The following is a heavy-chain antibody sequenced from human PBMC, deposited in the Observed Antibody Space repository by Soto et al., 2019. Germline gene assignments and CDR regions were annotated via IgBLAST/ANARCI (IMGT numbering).Heavy chain of an antibody. J-gene: IGHJ4*02. Sequence: VGSLRLSGAASGFTFSSCAMSWVRQAQGKGLEWVSAISGSGGSTYYADSVKGRFTISRDNSKNTLYLQMNSLRAEDTAVYYCAKDSEYSSSSHFDYWGQGTLVTVSS. V-gene: IGHV3-23*01. CDR3: AKDSEYSSSSHFDY. CDR2: ISGSGGST. D-gene: IGHD6-6*01. CDR1: GFTFSSCA.